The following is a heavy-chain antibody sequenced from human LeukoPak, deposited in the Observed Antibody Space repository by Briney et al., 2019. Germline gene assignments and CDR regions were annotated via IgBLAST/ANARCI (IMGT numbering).Heavy chain of an antibody. CDR2: XXYSGST. CDR3: ARLGVRGDYPLYYFDY. CDR1: GGSISGXX. Sequence: PSETLSLTCTVSGGSISGXXXXXIRQPPGXXXXXXXXXXYSGSTNXNXSLKXXXXXSLDTSKNQFSLKLSSVTAADTAVYYCARLGVRGDYPLYYFDYWGQGTLVTVSS. D-gene: IGHD4-17*01. V-gene: IGHV4-59*08. J-gene: IGHJ4*02.